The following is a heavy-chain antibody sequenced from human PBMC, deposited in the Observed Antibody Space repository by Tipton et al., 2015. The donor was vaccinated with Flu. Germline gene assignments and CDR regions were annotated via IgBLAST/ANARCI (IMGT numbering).Heavy chain of an antibody. Sequence: TLSLTCTVSGGSISNYYWSWIRQSPGKGLQWIGYVDYSGNTKYSPSLKSRVTISLDTSRSRFSLRLTSVTAADTAVYYCARDRHCGDDCNHPDAFDIWGQGTMVTVSS. CDR2: VDYSGNT. CDR3: ARDRHCGDDCNHPDAFDI. D-gene: IGHD2-21*02. V-gene: IGHV4-59*01. J-gene: IGHJ3*02. CDR1: GGSISNYY.